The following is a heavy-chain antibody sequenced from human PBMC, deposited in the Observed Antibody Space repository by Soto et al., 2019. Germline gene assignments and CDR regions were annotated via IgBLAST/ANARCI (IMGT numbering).Heavy chain of an antibody. J-gene: IGHJ3*02. CDR3: AKDPVVGPGIAFDI. V-gene: IGHV3-23*01. CDR1: GFTFSSYA. D-gene: IGHD3-22*01. Sequence: GQPLESGGGLVQPGGSLRLSCAASGFTFSSYAMSWVRQAPGKGLEWVSAISGSGSSTYYADSVKGRFTISRDNSKNTLYLQMNSLRADDTAVYYCAKDPVVGPGIAFDIWGQGTIVTVSS. CDR2: ISGSGSST.